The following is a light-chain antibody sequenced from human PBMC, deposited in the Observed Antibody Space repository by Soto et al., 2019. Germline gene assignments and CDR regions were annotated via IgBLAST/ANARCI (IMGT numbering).Light chain of an antibody. CDR1: QSVSSSY. V-gene: IGKV3D-20*02. CDR2: GAS. Sequence: EIVLTQSPGTLSLSPGERATLSCRASQSVSSSYLAWYQQKPGQAPRLLIYGASSRATGIPDRFSGSGSETDFTLTISRLEPEDFAVYYCQQRVDWPLTFGGGTRVQI. CDR3: QQRVDWPLT. J-gene: IGKJ4*01.